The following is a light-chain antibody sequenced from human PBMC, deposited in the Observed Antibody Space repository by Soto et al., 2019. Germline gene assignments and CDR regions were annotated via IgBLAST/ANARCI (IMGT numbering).Light chain of an antibody. CDR1: SSDVGAYDF. CDR3: SSYTSSSTRV. V-gene: IGLV2-14*03. J-gene: IGLJ1*01. Sequence: QSVLTQPASVSGSPGQSITISCTGTSSDVGAYDFVSWYQQHPDKAPKLMIYEVSNRPSGVSNQFYGSKSVNTATLTISGLQAEDEADYYCSSYTSSSTRVFGTGTKVTVL. CDR2: EVS.